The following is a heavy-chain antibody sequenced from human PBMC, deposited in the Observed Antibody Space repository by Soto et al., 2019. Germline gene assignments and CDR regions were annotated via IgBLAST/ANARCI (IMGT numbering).Heavy chain of an antibody. CDR2: ISGSGGST. V-gene: IGHV3-23*01. D-gene: IGHD6-19*01. J-gene: IGHJ3*02. CDR1: GFTFSSYA. CDR3: AKEDSSGWYEDDAFDI. Sequence: EVQLLESGGGLVQPGGSLRLSCAASGFTFSSYAMSWVRQAPGKGLEWVSAISGSGGSTYYADSVKGRFTISRDNSKNTLYLQMNSLRAEDTAVHYCAKEDSSGWYEDDAFDIWGQGTMVTVSS.